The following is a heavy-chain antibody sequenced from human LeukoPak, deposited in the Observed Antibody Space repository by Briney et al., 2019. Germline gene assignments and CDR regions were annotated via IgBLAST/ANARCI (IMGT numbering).Heavy chain of an antibody. V-gene: IGHV4-59*01. CDR1: GGFISGYY. D-gene: IGHD3-16*02. CDR2: IFYTGDT. CDR3: ARAYRLTSPRGFDP. J-gene: IGHJ5*02. Sequence: SETLSLTCTVSGGFISGYYWNWIRQSPGKGLEWIGYIFYTGDTDYDPSLRSRVTMSVDRSNNRFSLQLASVTTADSAFYYCARAYRLTSPRGFDPWGPGILVTVSS.